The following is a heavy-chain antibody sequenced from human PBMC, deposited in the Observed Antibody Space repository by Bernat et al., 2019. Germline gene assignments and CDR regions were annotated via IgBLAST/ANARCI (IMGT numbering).Heavy chain of an antibody. CDR1: GFTFSSYA. V-gene: IGHV3-30*01. Sequence: QVQLVESGGGVVQPGRSLRLSCAASGFTFSSYAMHWVRQAPGKGLEWVAVISYDGSNKYYADSVKGRFTISRDNSKNTLYLQMNSLRAEDTAVYYCASGPVATILDDYWGQGTLVTVSS. CDR2: ISYDGSNK. D-gene: IGHD5-12*01. J-gene: IGHJ4*02. CDR3: ASGPVATILDDY.